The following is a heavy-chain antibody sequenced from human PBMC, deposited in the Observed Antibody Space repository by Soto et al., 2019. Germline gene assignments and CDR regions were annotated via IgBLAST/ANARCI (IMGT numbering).Heavy chain of an antibody. J-gene: IGHJ6*02. CDR1: GFTFSSYS. CDR2: ISGSGDAT. Sequence: GGSLRLSCAASGFTFSSYSMNWVRQAPGKGLECVSSISGSGDATYYAGSLKGRFTISRDISKNTLYLQMNSLRAEDTAVYYCAKVRGHYYYGMDVWGQGTTVTVSS. CDR3: AKVRGHYYYGMDV. V-gene: IGHV3-23*01.